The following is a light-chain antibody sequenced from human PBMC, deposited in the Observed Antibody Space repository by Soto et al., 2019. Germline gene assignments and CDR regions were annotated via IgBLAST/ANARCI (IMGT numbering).Light chain of an antibody. J-gene: IGKJ1*01. CDR2: GAS. CDR1: QSVSSSY. CDR3: QQYGSSSSVTWT. Sequence: EIVLTQSPGTLSLSPGERATLSCRASQSVSSSYLAWYQQKPGQAPRLLIYGASSRATGIPDGFSGSGSGTDFPRTISRLEPEDFAVYYCQQYGSSSSVTWTFGQGTKVEIK. V-gene: IGKV3-20*01.